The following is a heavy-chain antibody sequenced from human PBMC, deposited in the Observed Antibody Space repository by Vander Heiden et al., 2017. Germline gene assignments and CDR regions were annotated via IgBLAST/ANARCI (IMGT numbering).Heavy chain of an antibody. CDR1: GFTFSSYG. CDR3: AKDRPSYDILTGYFFDY. J-gene: IGHJ4*02. Sequence: QVQLVESGGGVVQPGRSLRLSCADSGFTFSSYGMHWVRQAPGKGLEWVAVISYDGSNKYYADSVKGRFTISRDNSKNTLYLQMNSLRAEDTAVYYCAKDRPSYDILTGYFFDYWGQGTLVTVSS. CDR2: ISYDGSNK. V-gene: IGHV3-30*18. D-gene: IGHD3-9*01.